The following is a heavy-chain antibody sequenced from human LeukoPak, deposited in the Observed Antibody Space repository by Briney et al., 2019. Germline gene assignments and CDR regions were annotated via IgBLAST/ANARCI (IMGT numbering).Heavy chain of an antibody. CDR1: GGSISSYY. V-gene: IGHV4-59*01. Sequence: SETLSLICTVSGGSISSYYWSWIRQPPGKGLEWIGYIYNSGSTNYNPSLKSRVTISVDTSKNQFSLKLSSVTAADTAVYYCARVDDSSGYWNWGQGTLVTVSS. CDR2: IYNSGST. J-gene: IGHJ4*02. D-gene: IGHD3-22*01. CDR3: ARVDDSSGYWN.